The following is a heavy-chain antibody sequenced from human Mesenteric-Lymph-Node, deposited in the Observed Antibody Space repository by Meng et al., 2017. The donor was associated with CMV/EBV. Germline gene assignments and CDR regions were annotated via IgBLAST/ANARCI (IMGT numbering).Heavy chain of an antibody. D-gene: IGHD3-10*01. CDR2: INPNSGGT. J-gene: IGHJ6*02. CDR1: GYTFTDYY. Sequence: ASVKVSCKASGYTFTDYYLHWVRQAPGQGLEWMGWINPNSGGTKYPQKLQGRVTMTSDTSIRTAYMDLSSLRYDDTAVYYCARSYCGSSSCYKPVGGGMDVWGQGTTVTVSS. V-gene: IGHV1-2*02. CDR3: ARSYCGSSSCYKPVGGGMDV.